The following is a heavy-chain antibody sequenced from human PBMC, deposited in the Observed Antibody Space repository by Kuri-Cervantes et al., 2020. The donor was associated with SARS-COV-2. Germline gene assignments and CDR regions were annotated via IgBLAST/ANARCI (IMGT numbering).Heavy chain of an antibody. CDR3: ARVAKSGWNANNWFDP. D-gene: IGHD1-1*01. V-gene: IGHV3-30*03. Sequence: GESLKISCTASVFTLSSFAMHWVRQAPGKGLEWVAVISDDGSNKFYSDSVRGRFTISRDNSKNTLYLQMDSLKVEDTAVYYCARVAKSGWNANNWFDPWGQGTLVTVSS. CDR1: VFTLSSFA. CDR2: ISDDGSNK. J-gene: IGHJ5*02.